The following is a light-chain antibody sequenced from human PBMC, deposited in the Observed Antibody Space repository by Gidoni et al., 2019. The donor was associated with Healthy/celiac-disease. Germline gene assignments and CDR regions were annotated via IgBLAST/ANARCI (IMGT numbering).Light chain of an antibody. CDR2: WAS. V-gene: IGKV4-1*01. Sequence: DIVMTQSPDALAVSLGERATINCKPSQRFLYSSNNKNYLAWYQQKPGQPPKLLIYWASTRESGVPYLFSGSGSATDFTLTVSSLQAEDVAVYYCQQYYSTPLTFGGGTKVEIK. CDR1: QRFLYSSNNKNY. J-gene: IGKJ4*01. CDR3: QQYYSTPLT.